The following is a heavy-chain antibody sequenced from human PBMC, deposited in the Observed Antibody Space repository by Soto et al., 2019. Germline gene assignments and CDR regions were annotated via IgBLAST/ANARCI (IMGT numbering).Heavy chain of an antibody. V-gene: IGHV1-69*01. CDR2: FIPAFETA. J-gene: IGHJ5*02. D-gene: IGHD6-13*01. CDR1: GGTFSRYA. Sequence: QVQLVQSGAEVKKPGSSVKVSCKASGGTFSRYAISWVRQAPGQGLEWMGGFIPAFETANYAQKFQGRVTITADESTSTVYMELSGLISEDTAMYYCAKGTSSWNNWFDPWGQGTLVTVSS. CDR3: AKGTSSWNNWFDP.